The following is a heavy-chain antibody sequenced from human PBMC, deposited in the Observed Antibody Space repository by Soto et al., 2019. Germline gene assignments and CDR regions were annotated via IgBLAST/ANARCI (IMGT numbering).Heavy chain of an antibody. CDR3: ARSGYDPAFDY. J-gene: IGHJ4*02. V-gene: IGHV4-59*01. CDR1: GGSISSYY. D-gene: IGHD5-12*01. Sequence: ASETLSLTYTVSGGSISSYYWSWIRQPPGKGLEWIGYIYYSGSTNYNPSLKSRVTISVDTSKNQFSLKLSSVTAADTAVYYCARSGYDPAFDYWGQGTLVTVSS. CDR2: IYYSGST.